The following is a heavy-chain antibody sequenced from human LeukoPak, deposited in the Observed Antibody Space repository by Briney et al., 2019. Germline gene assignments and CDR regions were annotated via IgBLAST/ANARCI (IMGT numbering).Heavy chain of an antibody. Sequence: SETLSLTCAVSGGSISSSNWWSWVRQPPGKGLEWIGEIYHSGSTNYNPSLKSRVTISVDKSRNQFSLKLSSVTAADTAVYYCARMSPRYYYGSGGLPGSDYWGQGTLVTVSS. V-gene: IGHV4-4*02. D-gene: IGHD3-10*01. J-gene: IGHJ4*02. CDR1: GGSISSSNW. CDR3: ARMSPRYYYGSGGLPGSDY. CDR2: IYHSGST.